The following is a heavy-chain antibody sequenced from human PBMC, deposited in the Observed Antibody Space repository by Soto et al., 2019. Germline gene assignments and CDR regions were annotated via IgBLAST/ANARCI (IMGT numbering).Heavy chain of an antibody. CDR2: ISGSGGST. CDR1: GFTFSSYA. D-gene: IGHD6-13*01. CDR3: SNARNQRTTTAAAGAY. V-gene: IGHV3-23*01. J-gene: IGHJ4*02. Sequence: GGSLRLSCAASGFTFSSYAMSWVRQAPGKGLEWVSAISGSGGSTYYAYSVKGRFTISRVNSKNTLYLQMTSLRAEDTAVYYASNARNQRTTTAAAGAYWGQGTLVTVSS.